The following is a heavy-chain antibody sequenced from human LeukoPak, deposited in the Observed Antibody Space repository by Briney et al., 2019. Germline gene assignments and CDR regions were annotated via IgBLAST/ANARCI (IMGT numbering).Heavy chain of an antibody. CDR2: INPNSGGT. CDR1: GYTFTGYY. Sequence: ASVKVSCEASGYTFTGYYLHWVRQAPGQGLEWMGWINPNSGGTKSTQKFQGRVTMTRDTSISTAYMELSRLRSDDTAVYYCARDFLHVYYYDSSGYVRGAFDIWGQGTMVTVSS. D-gene: IGHD3-22*01. V-gene: IGHV1-2*02. CDR3: ARDFLHVYYYDSSGYVRGAFDI. J-gene: IGHJ3*02.